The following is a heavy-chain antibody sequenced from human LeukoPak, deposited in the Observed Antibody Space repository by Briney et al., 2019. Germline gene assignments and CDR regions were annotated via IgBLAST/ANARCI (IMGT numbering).Heavy chain of an antibody. J-gene: IGHJ4*02. CDR1: RFTFSSSA. D-gene: IGHD3-9*01. CDR3: AADPASSRYFDWLLS. CDR2: IVVGSGNT. V-gene: IGHV1-58*01. Sequence: SVKVSCKASRFTFSSSAVQWVRQARGQRLEWIGWIVVGSGNTNYAQKFQERVTITRDVSTSTAYMELSSLRSEDTAVYYCAADPASSRYFDWLLSWGQGTLVTVSS.